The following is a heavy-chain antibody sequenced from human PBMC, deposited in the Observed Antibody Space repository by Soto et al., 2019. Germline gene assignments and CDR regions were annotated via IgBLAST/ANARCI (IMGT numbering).Heavy chain of an antibody. J-gene: IGHJ4*02. CDR3: VNFGRPIN. D-gene: IGHD3-16*01. Sequence: GGSLRLSCAASGFTFSAYSMNWVRQAPGKGLEWVSSISASSTYIYYADSAKRRFTISRDNDKNSLYLQMNSLRAEDTAVSYCVNFGRPINWGQGTLVTVSS. V-gene: IGHV3-21*01. CDR1: GFTFSAYS. CDR2: ISASSTYI.